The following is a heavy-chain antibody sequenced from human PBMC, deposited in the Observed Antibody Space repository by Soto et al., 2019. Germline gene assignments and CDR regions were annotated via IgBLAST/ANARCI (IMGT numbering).Heavy chain of an antibody. Sequence: GGSLRLSCAASGFTFSSYAMNWVRQAPGKGLEWVAVISYDGSNKYYADSVKGRFTISRDNSKNTLYLQMNSLRAEDTAVYYCARLYCSSTSCYDYWGQGTLVTVSS. CDR2: ISYDGSNK. CDR1: GFTFSSYA. D-gene: IGHD2-2*01. J-gene: IGHJ4*02. V-gene: IGHV3-30-3*01. CDR3: ARLYCSSTSCYDY.